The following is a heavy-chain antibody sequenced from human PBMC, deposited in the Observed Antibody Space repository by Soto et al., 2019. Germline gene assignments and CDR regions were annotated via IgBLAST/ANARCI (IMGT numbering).Heavy chain of an antibody. CDR3: ARDFRSTCRGASCIYFDL. CDR1: GYTFTSYG. CDR2: ISANNGDT. D-gene: IGHD2-15*01. J-gene: IGHJ4*02. Sequence: ASVKVSCKSSGYTFTSYGFSWVRQAPGQGLEWVGWISANNGDTNSAEKFQGRLTLTTDTSTSTAYMDLRSLTSDDTAVYFCARDFRSTCRGASCIYFDLWGRGTLVTVSS. V-gene: IGHV1-18*01.